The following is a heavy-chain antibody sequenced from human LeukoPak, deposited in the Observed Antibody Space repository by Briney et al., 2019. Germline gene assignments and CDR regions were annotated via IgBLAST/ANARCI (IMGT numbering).Heavy chain of an antibody. D-gene: IGHD3-9*01. CDR1: GFTFRSYA. V-gene: IGHV3-30-3*01. J-gene: IGHJ4*02. Sequence: GGSLRLSCAGSGFTFRSYAMHWVRQAPGKGLEWVAVISYDGSNKDYADSVKGRFTISRDNAKNSLFLQMNSLRAEDTAVYYCARGNTIIGMVHFDHWGQGTLVTVSS. CDR2: ISYDGSNK. CDR3: ARGNTIIGMVHFDH.